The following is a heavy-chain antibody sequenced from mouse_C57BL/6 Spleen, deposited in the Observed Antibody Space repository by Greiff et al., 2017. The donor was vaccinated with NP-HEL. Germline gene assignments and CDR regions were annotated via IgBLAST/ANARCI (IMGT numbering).Heavy chain of an antibody. V-gene: IGHV1-82*01. J-gene: IGHJ2*01. D-gene: IGHD3-2*01. CDR1: GYAFSSSW. CDR2: IYPGDGDT. CDR3: AQTALDY. Sequence: VQLQQSGPELVKPGASVKISCKASGYAFSSSWMNWVKQRPGKGLEWIGRIYPGDGDTNYNGKFKGKATLTADKSSSTAYMQLSSLTSEDSAVYFCAQTALDYWGQGTTLTVSS.